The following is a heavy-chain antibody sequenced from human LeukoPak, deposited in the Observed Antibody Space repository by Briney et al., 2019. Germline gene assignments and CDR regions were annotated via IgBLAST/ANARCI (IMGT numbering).Heavy chain of an antibody. Sequence: GGSLRLSCAASGFTVSSNYMSWVRQAPGKGLEWVSVIYSGGSTYYADSVKGRFTISRDNSKNTLYLQMNSLRAEDTAVYYCAKSVVAYQLLADYWGQGTLVTVSS. CDR1: GFTVSSNY. CDR3: AKSVVAYQLLADY. V-gene: IGHV3-53*01. D-gene: IGHD2-2*01. J-gene: IGHJ4*02. CDR2: IYSGGST.